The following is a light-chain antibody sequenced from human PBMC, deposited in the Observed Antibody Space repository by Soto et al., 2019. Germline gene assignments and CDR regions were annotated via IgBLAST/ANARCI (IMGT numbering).Light chain of an antibody. CDR3: QQYNSWPLT. CDR2: GAS. V-gene: IGKV3-15*01. Sequence: VMTQSPATLSMSPGERAALSCMASQSVSSSLAWYQQKPGQAPRLLIYGASTRATDIPARFSGSGSGTEFTLTISSLQSEDFAVYYCQQYNSWPLTFGGGTKVDIK. CDR1: QSVSSS. J-gene: IGKJ4*01.